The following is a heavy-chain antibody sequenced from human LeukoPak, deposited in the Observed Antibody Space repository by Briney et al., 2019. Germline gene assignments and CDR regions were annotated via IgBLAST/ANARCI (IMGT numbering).Heavy chain of an antibody. CDR2: ISYDGSNK. V-gene: IGHV3-30*04. Sequence: GGSLRLSCAASGFTFSSYAMHWVRQAPGKGLEWVAVISYDGSNKYYADSVKGRFTISRDNSKNTLYLQMNSLRAEDTAVYYCARDKSYPHIVVVTALYYFDYWGQGTLVTVSS. J-gene: IGHJ4*02. D-gene: IGHD2-21*02. CDR1: GFTFSSYA. CDR3: ARDKSYPHIVVVTALYYFDY.